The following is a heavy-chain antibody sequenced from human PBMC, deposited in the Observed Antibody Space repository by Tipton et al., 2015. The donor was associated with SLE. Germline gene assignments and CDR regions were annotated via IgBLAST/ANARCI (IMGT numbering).Heavy chain of an antibody. J-gene: IGHJ6*02. CDR2: IYSGGNT. V-gene: IGHV3-53*05. Sequence: SLRLSCAASGLTVRDNYMNWVRQAPGKGLEWVSVIYSGGNTFYADSVKGRFTISRDNSKNTLYLQMNSLRAEDTDVYYCARELLYYGMDVWGQGTTVTVSS. CDR1: GLTVRDNY. CDR3: ARELLYYGMDV.